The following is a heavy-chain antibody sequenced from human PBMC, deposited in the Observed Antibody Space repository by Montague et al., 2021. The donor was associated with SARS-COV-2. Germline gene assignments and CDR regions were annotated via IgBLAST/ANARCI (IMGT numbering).Heavy chain of an antibody. D-gene: IGHD3-10*01. V-gene: IGHV4-59*12. Sequence: SETLSLTCTVSGGSISSYYWCWIRQPPGRGLQRIGYISYSGSTIYNSYLKSRGSMTVDTYKNQFPLKLSSVTAAATAVYFCARDRPRSYYYDSGTDTWGGYGMDVWGQGTTVTVSS. CDR3: ARDRPRSYYYDSGTDTWGGYGMDV. CDR1: GGSISSYY. J-gene: IGHJ6*02. CDR2: ISYSGST.